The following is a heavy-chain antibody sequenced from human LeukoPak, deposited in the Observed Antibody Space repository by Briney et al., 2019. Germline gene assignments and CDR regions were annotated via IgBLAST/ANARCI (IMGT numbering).Heavy chain of an antibody. CDR1: GFTFGDYA. V-gene: IGHV3-49*04. CDR2: IRSKAYGGTT. D-gene: IGHD2-15*01. Sequence: GGSLRLSCTASGFTFGDYAMSWVRQAPGKGLEWVGFIRSKAYGGTTEYAASVKGRFTISRDDSKSIAYLQMNSLKTEDTAVHYCTRDRRALGYCSGGSCYGYYWGQGTLVTVSS. J-gene: IGHJ4*02. CDR3: TRDRRALGYCSGGSCYGYY.